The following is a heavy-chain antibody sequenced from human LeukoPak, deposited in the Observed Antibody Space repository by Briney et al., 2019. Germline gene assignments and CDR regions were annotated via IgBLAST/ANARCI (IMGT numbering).Heavy chain of an antibody. CDR1: GDSISSYY. D-gene: IGHD5-18*01. Sequence: SETLSLTCTVSGDSISSYYWIWIRQPAGKGLEYIGRIYDNGSSSYNPSLKSRVSMSVDTSQNQFSLRLSSVTAADTAVYYCARDRDTYGYPDYWGQGTLVTVSS. CDR3: ARDRDTYGYPDY. J-gene: IGHJ4*02. V-gene: IGHV4-4*07. CDR2: IYDNGSS.